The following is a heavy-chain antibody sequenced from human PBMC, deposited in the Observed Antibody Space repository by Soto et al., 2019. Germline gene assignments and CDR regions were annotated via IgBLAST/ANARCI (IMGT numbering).Heavy chain of an antibody. J-gene: IGHJ6*03. CDR2: SAGSGSSR. CDR3: VIFRGQAYSYYHMDV. CDR1: GFNFGTYA. Sequence: EVQLLESGGGLVQPGGSLRLACAASGFNFGTYAMGWVRQAPGRGLEWVSSAGSGSSRYYADSVRGRFTVSRDTSKSTLYLEMSSLRAEDTALYCCVIFRGQAYSYYHMDVWGKGTTVTVSS. V-gene: IGHV3-23*01. D-gene: IGHD2-21*01.